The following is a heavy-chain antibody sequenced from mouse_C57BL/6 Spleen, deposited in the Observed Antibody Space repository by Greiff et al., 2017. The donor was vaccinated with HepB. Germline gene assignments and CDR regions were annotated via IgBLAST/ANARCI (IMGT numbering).Heavy chain of an antibody. D-gene: IGHD3-3*01. V-gene: IGHV1-50*01. CDR1: GYTFTSYW. CDR3: AKGIDY. Sequence: QVQLQQPGAELVKPGASVKLSCKASGYTFTSYWMQWVKQRPGQGLEWIGEIDPSDSYTNYNQKLKGKATLTVETSSSTAYMQLSSLTSEDSAVSYCAKGIDYWGQGTTLTVSS. J-gene: IGHJ2*01. CDR2: IDPSDSYT.